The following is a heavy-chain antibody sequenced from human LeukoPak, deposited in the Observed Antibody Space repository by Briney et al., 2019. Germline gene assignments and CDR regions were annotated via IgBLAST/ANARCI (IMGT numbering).Heavy chain of an antibody. J-gene: IGHJ4*02. V-gene: IGHV3-23*01. D-gene: IGHD3-16*01. CDR1: GFTFSSYA. CDR2: ISVSGDIT. Sequence: GGSLRLSCAASGFTFSSYAMTWVRQAPGKGLEWVSSISVSGDITYYADSVKGRFTISRDNSKDTLYLQMNSLRAEDTAVYYCAKLGRPRSWPHHFDYWGQGTLVTVSS. CDR3: AKLGRPRSWPHHFDY.